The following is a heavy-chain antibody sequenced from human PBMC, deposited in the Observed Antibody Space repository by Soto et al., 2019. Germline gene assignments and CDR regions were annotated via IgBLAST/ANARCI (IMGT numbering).Heavy chain of an antibody. D-gene: IGHD2-2*02. V-gene: IGHV1-69*13. CDR3: ATLVPAPIKLYPRLGWFDP. CDR1: GGTFNSDT. CDR2: IIPISDTA. Sequence: SVKVSCKASGGTFNSDTITWVRQAPGQGLEWMGGIIPISDTAHYAQSFQGRVTITADESTSTVYMELSCLRSEDTAIYYCATLVPAPIKLYPRLGWFDPWGQGTLVTVSS. J-gene: IGHJ5*02.